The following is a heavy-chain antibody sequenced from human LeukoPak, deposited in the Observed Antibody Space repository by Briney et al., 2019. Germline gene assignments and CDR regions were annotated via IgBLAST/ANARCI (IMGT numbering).Heavy chain of an antibody. V-gene: IGHV3-23*01. CDR3: AKDKSEMETITRAFDF. CDR1: GFTFSSYA. D-gene: IGHD5-24*01. CDR2: IRGNAGST. J-gene: IGHJ3*01. Sequence: GGSLRLSCAASGFTFSSYAMSWVRQAPGKGLEWVSAIRGNAGSTNHAHSVKGQYNISRDNSKNTLFLKMNTLRAEDTAVYYCAKDKSEMETITRAFDFWGQGTMVTVSS.